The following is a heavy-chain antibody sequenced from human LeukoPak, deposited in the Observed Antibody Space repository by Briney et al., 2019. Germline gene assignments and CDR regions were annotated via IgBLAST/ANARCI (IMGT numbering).Heavy chain of an antibody. CDR2: VSSNGGDT. V-gene: IGHV3-23*01. CDR1: GFTLSDYA. J-gene: IGHJ6*02. Sequence: GGSLRLSCAASGFTLSDYAVSWVRQAPGKGLEWVSGVSSNGGDTDYADSVKGRFTISRDNSKNTLYLQMNTLRAEDTAVYYCATKGKNYFYAMDVWGQGTTVTVSS. CDR3: ATKGKNYFYAMDV.